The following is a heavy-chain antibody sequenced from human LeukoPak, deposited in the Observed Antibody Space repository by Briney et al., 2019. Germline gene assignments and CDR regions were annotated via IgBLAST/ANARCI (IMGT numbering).Heavy chain of an antibody. V-gene: IGHV4-39*07. CDR3: ARMDDCGSTDCSAFDY. Sequence: ETLSLTCTVSGGSISSSSYYWGWIRQPPGKGLEWIGSTYYSGSTNYNPSLKSRVTMSVDTSKNQFSLKLSSVTAADTAVYYCARMDDCGSTDCSAFDYWGQGTLVPVSS. CDR1: GGSISSSSYY. CDR2: TYYSGST. D-gene: IGHD2-2*01. J-gene: IGHJ4*02.